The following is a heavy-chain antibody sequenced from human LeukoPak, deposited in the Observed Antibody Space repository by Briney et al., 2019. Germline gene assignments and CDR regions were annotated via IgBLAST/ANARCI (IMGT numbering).Heavy chain of an antibody. J-gene: IGHJ2*01. CDR2: IIPILGIA. V-gene: IGHV1-69*04. Sequence: GASVKVSCKASGGTFSSYAISWVRQAPGQGLEWMGRIIPILGIANYAQKFQGRVTITADKSTSTAYMELSSLRSEDTAVYYCARGLRFGELNWYFDLWGRGTLVTVSS. D-gene: IGHD3-10*01. CDR3: ARGLRFGELNWYFDL. CDR1: GGTFSSYA.